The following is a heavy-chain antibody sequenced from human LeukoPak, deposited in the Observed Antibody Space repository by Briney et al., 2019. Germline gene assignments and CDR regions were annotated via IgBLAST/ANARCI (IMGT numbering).Heavy chain of an antibody. J-gene: IGHJ5*02. D-gene: IGHD6-6*01. V-gene: IGHV4-39*01. CDR1: GGSISSSSYY. CDR2: IYYSGST. Sequence: PSETLSLTCTVSGGSISSSSYYWGWIRQPPGKGLEWIGSIYYSGSTYYNPSLKSRVTISVDTSKNQFSLKLSSLTAADTAVYYCTRRGGSSSSDWFDPWGQGTLVIVSS. CDR3: TRRGGSSSSDWFDP.